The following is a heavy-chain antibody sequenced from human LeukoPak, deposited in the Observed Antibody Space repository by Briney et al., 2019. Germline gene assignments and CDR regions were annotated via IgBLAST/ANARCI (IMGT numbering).Heavy chain of an antibody. V-gene: IGHV3-66*01. CDR3: ARKTDHQTGGDY. CDR1: GFTFSSYA. CDR2: IYSGGST. Sequence: GGSLRLSCATSGFTFSSYAMSWVRQAPGEGLEWVSLIYSGGSTSYADSVKGRFTISRDNSKNTLYLQMNSLRAEDTAVYYCARKTDHQTGGDYWGQGTLVTVSS. D-gene: IGHD1-1*01. J-gene: IGHJ4*02.